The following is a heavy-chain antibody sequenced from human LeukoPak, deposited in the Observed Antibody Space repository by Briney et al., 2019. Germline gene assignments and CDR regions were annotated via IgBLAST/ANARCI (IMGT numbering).Heavy chain of an antibody. CDR2: ISSSGSTI. Sequence: PGGSLRLSRAASGFTFSDYYMSWIRQAPGKGLEWVSYISSSGSTIYYADSVKGRFTISRDNAKNSLYLQMNSLRAEDTAVYYCAAKGYSYGYVFDYWGQGTLVTVSS. V-gene: IGHV3-11*01. CDR1: GFTFSDYY. J-gene: IGHJ4*02. CDR3: AAKGYSYGYVFDY. D-gene: IGHD5-18*01.